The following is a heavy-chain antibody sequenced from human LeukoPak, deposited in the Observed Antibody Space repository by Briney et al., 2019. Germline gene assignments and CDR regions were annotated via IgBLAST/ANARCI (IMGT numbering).Heavy chain of an antibody. J-gene: IGHJ6*02. CDR2: IYSGGST. CDR1: GFTVSSNY. D-gene: IGHD6-19*01. V-gene: IGHV3-66*01. CDR3: AIPGIAVAPEEGNGMDV. Sequence: QSGGSLRLSCAASGFTVSSNYMSWVRQAPGKGLEWVSVIYSGGSTYYADSVKGRFTISRDNSKNTLYLQMNSLRAEDTAVYYCAIPGIAVAPEEGNGMDVWGQGTTVTVSS.